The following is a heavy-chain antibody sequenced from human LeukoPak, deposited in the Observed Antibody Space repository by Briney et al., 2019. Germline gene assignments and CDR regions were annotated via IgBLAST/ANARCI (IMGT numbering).Heavy chain of an antibody. J-gene: IGHJ6*03. V-gene: IGHV3-21*06. Sequence: GGSLRLSCAASGFIFSTYNVNWVRQAPGKGLEWVSSISSSSSYIYYAGSVKGRFTISRDNAKNSLYLQMNSLRAEDTAVYYCARELGSPYYYYYYMDVWGKGTTVTVSS. CDR1: GFIFSTYN. D-gene: IGHD3-10*01. CDR3: ARELGSPYYYYYYMDV. CDR2: ISSSSSYI.